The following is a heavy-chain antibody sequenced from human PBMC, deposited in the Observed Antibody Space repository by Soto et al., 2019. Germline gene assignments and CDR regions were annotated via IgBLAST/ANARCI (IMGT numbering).Heavy chain of an antibody. J-gene: IGHJ4*02. CDR3: ARDQPDSGGYSAS. CDR2: IWNDGSNE. Sequence: PGWSRRLYSEASGVRLMSFGIHWVRQATGKGLEWLAIIWNDGSNEYYADSVKGRFTISRDNSKNTVYLQVSNLRAEDTAVYFSARDQPDSGGYSASWGQGSPVPV. V-gene: IGHV3-33*01. CDR1: GVRLMSFG. D-gene: IGHD2-15*01.